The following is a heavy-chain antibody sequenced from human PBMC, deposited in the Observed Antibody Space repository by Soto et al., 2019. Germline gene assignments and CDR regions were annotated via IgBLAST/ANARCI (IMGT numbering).Heavy chain of an antibody. Sequence: EVQLLESGGGLVQPGGSLRLSCAASGFTFSSDAMSWVRQAPGKGLEWVSVISDSGGSTYYADSVKGRFTISRDNSKNKLTLQMNGLRAEDTALYYCAKNMVGGVARFDYWGQGILVTVSS. CDR1: GFTFSSDA. CDR3: AKNMVGGVARFDY. CDR2: ISDSGGST. J-gene: IGHJ4*02. D-gene: IGHD3-10*01. V-gene: IGHV3-23*01.